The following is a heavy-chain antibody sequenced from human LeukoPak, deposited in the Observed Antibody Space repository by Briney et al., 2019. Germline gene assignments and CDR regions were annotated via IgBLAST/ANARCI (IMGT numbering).Heavy chain of an antibody. CDR2: IYYSGST. Sequence: PSETLSLTCTVSGDSISSYYWSWIRQPPGKGLEWIGYIYYSGSTNYNPSLKSRVTISVDTSKNQFSLKLSSVTAADTAVYYCARAASSWSFDYWGQGTLVTVPS. J-gene: IGHJ4*02. V-gene: IGHV4-59*01. D-gene: IGHD6-13*01. CDR1: GDSISSYY. CDR3: ARAASSWSFDY.